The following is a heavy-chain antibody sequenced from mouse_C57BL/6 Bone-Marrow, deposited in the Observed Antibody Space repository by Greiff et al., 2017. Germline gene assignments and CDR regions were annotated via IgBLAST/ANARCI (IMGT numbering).Heavy chain of an antibody. CDR1: GFTFSSYA. V-gene: IGHV5-9-1*02. J-gene: IGHJ2*01. CDR2: ISSGGDYI. CDR3: TRDWDYGSISYVLYFDY. Sequence: EVQVVESGEGLVKPGGSLKLSCAASGFTFSSYAMSWVRQTPEKRLEWVAYISSGGDYIYYADTVKGRFTISRDNARNTLYLQMSSLKSEDTAMYYCTRDWDYGSISYVLYFDYWGQGTTLTVSS. D-gene: IGHD1-1*01.